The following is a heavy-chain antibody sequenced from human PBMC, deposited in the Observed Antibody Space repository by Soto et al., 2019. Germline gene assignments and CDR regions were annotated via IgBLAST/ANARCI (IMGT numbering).Heavy chain of an antibody. J-gene: IGHJ6*03. D-gene: IGHD3-10*01. V-gene: IGHV4-4*02. CDR2: IYHSGST. CDR3: ARGDDSGSWYYYYMEV. CDR1: NGPVTSPTNW. Sequence: QVQLQESGPGLVEPSGTLSLTCAVSNGPVTSPTNWWRWVRQPPGKGMEWIGDIYHSGSTNYNPSLKSRVTISVDKSKNQFSLRLNSVTAADTAVYYCARGDDSGSWYYYYMEVWGKGTTVTVSS.